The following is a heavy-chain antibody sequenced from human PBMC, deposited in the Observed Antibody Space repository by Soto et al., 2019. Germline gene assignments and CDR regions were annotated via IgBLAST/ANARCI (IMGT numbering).Heavy chain of an antibody. CDR1: VFTFSSYW. V-gene: IGHV3-74*01. CDR3: ARVGHTYCSGGSCYGN. D-gene: IGHD2-15*01. Sequence: TGGSLRLSCSASVFTFSSYWMHWFRQAPGKGLVWVSRINSDGSSTSYADSVKGRFTISRDNAKNTLYLQMNSLRAEDTAVYYCARVGHTYCSGGSCYGNWGQGTLVTVSS. CDR2: INSDGSST. J-gene: IGHJ4*02.